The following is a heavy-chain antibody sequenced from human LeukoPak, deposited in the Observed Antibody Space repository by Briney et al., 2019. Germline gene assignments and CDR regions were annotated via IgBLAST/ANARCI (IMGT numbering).Heavy chain of an antibody. CDR3: ARGIEYSSSPHFDY. J-gene: IGHJ4*02. D-gene: IGHD6-6*01. Sequence: GGSLRLSCAASGFTFSSYWMSWVRQAPGKGLEWVANIKQDGSEKYYVDSVKGRFTISRDNAKNSLYLQMNSLRAEDTAVYYCARGIEYSSSPHFDYWGQGTLVTVSS. CDR1: GFTFSSYW. V-gene: IGHV3-7*01. CDR2: IKQDGSEK.